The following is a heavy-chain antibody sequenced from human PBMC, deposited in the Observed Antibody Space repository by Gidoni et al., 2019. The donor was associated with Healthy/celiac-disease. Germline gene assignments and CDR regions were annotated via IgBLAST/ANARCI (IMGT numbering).Heavy chain of an antibody. V-gene: IGHV3-23*01. Sequence: EVQLLESGGGLVQPGGSLRLSCAASGFTFSSYAMSGVRQAPGKGLEWVSAISGSGGSTYYADSVKGRFTISRDNSKNTLYLQMNSLRAEDTAVYYCARGGPSRLYYYGMDVWGQGTTVTVSS. CDR1: GFTFSSYA. CDR2: ISGSGGST. J-gene: IGHJ6*02. D-gene: IGHD3-16*01. CDR3: ARGGPSRLYYYGMDV.